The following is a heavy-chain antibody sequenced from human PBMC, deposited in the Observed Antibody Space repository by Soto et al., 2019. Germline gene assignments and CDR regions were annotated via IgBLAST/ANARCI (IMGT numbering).Heavy chain of an antibody. D-gene: IGHD3-22*01. V-gene: IGHV4-31*03. CDR2: IYYSGST. CDR3: ARGAPGGYYDSSGYLFDY. J-gene: IGHJ4*02. Sequence: LSLTCTVSGGSISSGGYYWSWIRQHPGKGLEWIGYIYYSGSTYYNPSLKSRVTISVDTSKNQFSLKLSSVTAADTAVYYCARGAPGGYYDSSGYLFDYWGQGTLVTVSS. CDR1: GGSISSGGYY.